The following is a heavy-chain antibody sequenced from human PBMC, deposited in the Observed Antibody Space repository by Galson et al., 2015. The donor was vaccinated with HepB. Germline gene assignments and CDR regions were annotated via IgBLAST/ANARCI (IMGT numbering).Heavy chain of an antibody. J-gene: IGHJ4*02. CDR3: ARGRGDPRNSAAWFALDY. D-gene: IGHD3-10*01. Sequence: SLRLSCATSGFIVSSRYMNWVRQAPGKGLEWVSVIQAGGTTLYADSVKGRFTISGDDSKNTLHLQMISLRAEDTAEYYCARGRGDPRNSAAWFALDYWGQGALVTVSS. CDR2: IQAGGTT. CDR1: GFIVSSRY. V-gene: IGHV3-66*01.